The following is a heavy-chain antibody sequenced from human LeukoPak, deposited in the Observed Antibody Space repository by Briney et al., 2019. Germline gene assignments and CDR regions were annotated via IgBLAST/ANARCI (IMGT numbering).Heavy chain of an antibody. J-gene: IGHJ3*02. CDR3: ARDPDIVVVVAATPGAFDI. Sequence: PSETLSLTCTVSGGSISSYYWSWIRQPAGKGLEWIGRIYTSGSTNYNPSLKSRVTISVDTSKNQFSLKLSSVTAADTAVYYCARDPDIVVVVAATPGAFDIWGQGTMVTVSS. V-gene: IGHV4-4*07. D-gene: IGHD2-15*01. CDR1: GGSISSYY. CDR2: IYTSGST.